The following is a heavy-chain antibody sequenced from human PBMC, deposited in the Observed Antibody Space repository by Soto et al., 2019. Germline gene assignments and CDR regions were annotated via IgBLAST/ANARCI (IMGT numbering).Heavy chain of an antibody. D-gene: IGHD3-22*01. J-gene: IGHJ4*02. CDR3: ARDPRDYDIGGYYDS. V-gene: IGHV3-23*01. CDR1: GFSFTTYA. Sequence: EVQLLESGGGLVQPGGSLRLSCAASGFSFTTYAMGWVRQAPGKGLEWVSAVSGSGSTTYYADSVKGRFIISRNNAKTTAYLYMNSLRAEDTAVYYCARDPRDYDIGGYYDSWGQATLVTVSS. CDR2: VSGSGSTT.